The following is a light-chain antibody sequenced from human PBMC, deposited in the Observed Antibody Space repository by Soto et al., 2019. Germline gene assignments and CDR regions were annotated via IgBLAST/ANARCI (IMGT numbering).Light chain of an antibody. Sequence: QSALTQPASVSGSPGQSITISCTGTGSDIGGYNYVSWYQQHPGKAPKLMIRDVNNRPSGVSKRFSGSKSGNTASLAISGLQADDEADYYCTSYTSRNTLIFGGGTKLTVL. J-gene: IGLJ2*01. CDR2: DVN. CDR3: TSYTSRNTLI. V-gene: IGLV2-14*01. CDR1: GSDIGGYNY.